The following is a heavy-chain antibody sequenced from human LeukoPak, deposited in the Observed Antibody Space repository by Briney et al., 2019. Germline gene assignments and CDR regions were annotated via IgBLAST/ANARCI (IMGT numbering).Heavy chain of an antibody. Sequence: PGGSLRLSCAASGFTLSYNYMTWVRQAPGKGLEWVSVIYAGGDTYYADSVKGRFTISRDLSKNTVYLQMNSLRVEDTAIYYCARDFDDWTDDYWGQGTLVTVSS. V-gene: IGHV3-53*01. D-gene: IGHD1-1*01. J-gene: IGHJ4*02. CDR1: GFTLSYNY. CDR2: IYAGGDT. CDR3: ARDFDDWTDDY.